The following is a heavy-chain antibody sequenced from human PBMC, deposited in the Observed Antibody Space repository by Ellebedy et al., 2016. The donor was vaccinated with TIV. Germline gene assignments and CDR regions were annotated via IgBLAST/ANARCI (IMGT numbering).Heavy chain of an antibody. CDR1: GFTFSSYT. Sequence: GESLKISCAASGFTFSSYTINWVRQTPGKGLEYVSAISNNGGSTYYADSVKGRFTISRDNSKNTLYLQMSSLTPEDTAVYYCVPRMVVAFEYWGQGTLVSVSS. CDR3: VPRMVVAFEY. CDR2: ISNNGGST. V-gene: IGHV3-64D*09. D-gene: IGHD2-21*01. J-gene: IGHJ4*02.